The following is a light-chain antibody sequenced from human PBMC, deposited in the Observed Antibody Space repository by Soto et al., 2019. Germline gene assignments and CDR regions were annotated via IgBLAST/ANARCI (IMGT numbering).Light chain of an antibody. J-gene: IGKJ4*01. CDR1: QGISNY. Sequence: DIQMTQSPASLSASLGDRVTITCRASQGISNYLAWYQQKPGKVPKLLIYAAFTLQSGVPSRFSGSGSGTDFTLTISSLQPDDVATYYCQNYNSAPQVTFGGGTKVEIK. CDR3: QNYNSAPQVT. CDR2: AAF. V-gene: IGKV1-27*01.